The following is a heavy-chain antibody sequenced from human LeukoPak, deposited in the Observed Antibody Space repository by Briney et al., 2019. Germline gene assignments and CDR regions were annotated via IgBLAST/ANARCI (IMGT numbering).Heavy chain of an antibody. Sequence: PGRSLRLSCAASGFTFSSYAMHWVRQAPGKGLEWEAVISYDGSNKYYADSVKGRFTISRDNSKNTLYLQMNSLRAEDTAVYYCARDLADRPSYSSSSETDYWGQGTLVTVSS. CDR3: ARDLADRPSYSSSSETDY. J-gene: IGHJ4*02. V-gene: IGHV3-30-3*01. CDR1: GFTFSSYA. D-gene: IGHD6-6*01. CDR2: ISYDGSNK.